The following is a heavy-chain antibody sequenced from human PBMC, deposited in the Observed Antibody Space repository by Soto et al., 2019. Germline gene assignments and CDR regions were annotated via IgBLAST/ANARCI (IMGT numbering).Heavy chain of an antibody. CDR1: GGSLSGYY. CDR2: ISQDGST. V-gene: IGHV4-34*01. CDR3: ARVPPGPRYFHH. Sequence: QVQLQQWGAGLLKPSETLSLTCAIYGGSLSGYYWSWLRQTPRKGLEWIGEISQDGSTFYNPSLRSRVIILADPSKNQFSLNLTSVTAADTAVYYCARVPPGPRYFHHWGKGTLVTVSS. J-gene: IGHJ1*01.